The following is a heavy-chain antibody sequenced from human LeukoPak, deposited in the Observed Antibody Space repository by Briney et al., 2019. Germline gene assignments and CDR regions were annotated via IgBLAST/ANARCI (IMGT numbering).Heavy chain of an antibody. J-gene: IGHJ4*02. D-gene: IGHD3-10*01. CDR2: ISAYNGNT. CDR1: GYTFTSYG. V-gene: IGHV1-18*01. CDR3: ARVLTLYYGSGDHFDY. Sequence: ASVKVSCKASGYTFTSYGFSWVRQAPGQGLEWMGWISAYNGNTNYAQKLQGRVTMTTDTSTSTAYMELRSLRSDDTAVYYCARVLTLYYGSGDHFDYWGQGTLVTVSS.